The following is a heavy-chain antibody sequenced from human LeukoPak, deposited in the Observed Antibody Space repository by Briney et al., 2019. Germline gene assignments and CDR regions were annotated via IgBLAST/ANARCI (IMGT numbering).Heavy chain of an antibody. CDR1: GGSISSSSYY. Sequence: SETQSLTCTVSGGSISSSSYYWGWIRQPPGKGLEWIGSIYYSGSTYYNPSLKSRVTISVDTSKNQFSLKLSSVTAADTAVYYCARRPVYYGSGSYYNVVWFDPWGQGTLVTVSS. V-gene: IGHV4-39*01. D-gene: IGHD3-10*01. CDR3: ARRPVYYGSGSYYNVVWFDP. CDR2: IYYSGST. J-gene: IGHJ5*02.